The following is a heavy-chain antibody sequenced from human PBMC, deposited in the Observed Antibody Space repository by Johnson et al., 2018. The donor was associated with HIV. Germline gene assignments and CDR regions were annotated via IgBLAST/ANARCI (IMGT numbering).Heavy chain of an antibody. CDR3: ARAEYGYSSSWYGTFDI. J-gene: IGHJ3*02. CDR2: INSDGSSR. Sequence: VQLVESGGGLVQPGGSLRLSCVVSGFTFSSYWMHWVRQAPGKGLVWVSRINSDGSSRNYADTVKGRFSISRDNAKNTLYLQINSLRAEDPALYYCARAEYGYSSSWYGTFDIWGQGTMVTVSS. V-gene: IGHV3-74*02. CDR1: GFTFSSYW. D-gene: IGHD6-13*01.